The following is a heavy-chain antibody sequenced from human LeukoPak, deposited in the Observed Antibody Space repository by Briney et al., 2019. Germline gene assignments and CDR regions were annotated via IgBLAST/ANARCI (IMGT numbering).Heavy chain of an antibody. Sequence: GSLRLSCAASGFTVSSNYMSWVRQAPGKGLEWIGEINHSGSTNYNPSLKSRVTISVDTSKNQFSLKLSSVTAADTAVYYCARGSTYYYDSSGYYYRQDYYYYYMDVWGKGTTVTVSS. CDR3: ARGSTYYYDSSGYYYRQDYYYYYMDV. CDR1: GFTVSSNY. J-gene: IGHJ6*03. CDR2: INHSGST. D-gene: IGHD3-22*01. V-gene: IGHV4-34*01.